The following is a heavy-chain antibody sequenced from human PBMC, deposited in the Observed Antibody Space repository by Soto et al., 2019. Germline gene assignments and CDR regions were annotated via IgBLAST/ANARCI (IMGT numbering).Heavy chain of an antibody. CDR2: IIPILGIA. Sequence: QVQLVQSGAEVKKPGSSVKVSCKASGGTFSSYTISWVRQAPGQGLEWMGRIIPILGIANYAQKFQGRVTITADKSTSTAYMELSSLRSEDTAVYYCARSCSGGSCYSNFEYWGQGTLVTVSS. V-gene: IGHV1-69*02. CDR3: ARSCSGGSCYSNFEY. D-gene: IGHD2-15*01. J-gene: IGHJ4*02. CDR1: GGTFSSYT.